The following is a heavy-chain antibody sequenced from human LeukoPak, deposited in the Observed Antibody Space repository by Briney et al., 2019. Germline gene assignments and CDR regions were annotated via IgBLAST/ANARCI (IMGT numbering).Heavy chain of an antibody. CDR2: IKQDGSEK. Sequence: PGGSLRLSCAASGFTFSSYWMSWVRQAPGKGLEWVANIKQDGSEKYYVDSVRGRFSISRDNAKNSLYLQINSLRAEDTAVYYCARESQWYDFWTGYSDYWGQGTLVTVSS. CDR3: ARESQWYDFWTGYSDY. CDR1: GFTFSSYW. D-gene: IGHD3-3*01. V-gene: IGHV3-7*01. J-gene: IGHJ4*02.